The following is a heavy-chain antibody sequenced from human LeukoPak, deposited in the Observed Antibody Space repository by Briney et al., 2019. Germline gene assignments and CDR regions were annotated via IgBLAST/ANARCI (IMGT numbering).Heavy chain of an antibody. D-gene: IGHD6-13*01. J-gene: IGHJ6*03. Sequence: ASVKVSCKASGYTFTSYYMHWVRQAPGQGLEWMGIINPSGGSTSYAQKFQGRVTMTRDMSTSTAYMELRSLRSDDTAVYYCARGGSAYSSSWYQIPNYYYYYYMDVWGKGTTVTVSS. CDR3: ARGGSAYSSSWYQIPNYYYYYYMDV. CDR2: INPSGGST. CDR1: GYTFTSYY. V-gene: IGHV1-46*01.